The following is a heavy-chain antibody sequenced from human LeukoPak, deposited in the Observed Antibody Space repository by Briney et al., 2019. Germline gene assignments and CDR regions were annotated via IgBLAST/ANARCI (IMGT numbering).Heavy chain of an antibody. D-gene: IGHD1-26*01. CDR1: GGSISSYY. Sequence: SETLSLTCTVPGGSISSYYWSWIRQPAGKGLEWIGRIYTSGSTNYNPSLKSRVTMSVDTSKNQFSLKLSSVTAADTAVYYCARDSVFVGATRTWGQGTLVTVSS. V-gene: IGHV4-4*07. CDR2: IYTSGST. J-gene: IGHJ5*02. CDR3: ARDSVFVGATRT.